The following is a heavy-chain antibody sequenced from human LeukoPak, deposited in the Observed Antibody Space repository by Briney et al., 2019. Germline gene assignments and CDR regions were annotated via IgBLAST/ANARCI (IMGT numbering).Heavy chain of an antibody. CDR1: GFTFSSYA. V-gene: IGHV3-30-3*01. D-gene: IGHD3-10*01. CDR3: ARGGTTVRGRSPFDP. Sequence: GRSLRLSCAASGFTFSSYAMHWVRQAPGKGLEWVAVISYDGSDKYYADSVKGRFTISRDNSKNTLYLQMNSLRAEDTAVYYCARGGTTVRGRSPFDPWGQGTLVTVSS. J-gene: IGHJ5*02. CDR2: ISYDGSDK.